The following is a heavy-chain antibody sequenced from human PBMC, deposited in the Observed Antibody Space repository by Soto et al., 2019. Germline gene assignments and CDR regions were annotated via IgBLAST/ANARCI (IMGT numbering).Heavy chain of an antibody. V-gene: IGHV1-69*02. CDR1: GDTFSFYS. Sequence: QVQLVQSGAEVKKPGSSVRVSCKASGDTFSFYSINWVRQAPGLGLEWMGRINPILSMSNYAQRFQGRVTVTPDKSTSTAYRELSSLRSEDTAMYYCASSYGSGYRAFDYWGQGALVTVSS. CDR3: ASSYGSGYRAFDY. D-gene: IGHD3-10*01. J-gene: IGHJ4*02. CDR2: INPILSMS.